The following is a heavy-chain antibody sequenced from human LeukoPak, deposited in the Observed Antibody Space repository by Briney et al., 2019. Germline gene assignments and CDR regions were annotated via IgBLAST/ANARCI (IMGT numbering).Heavy chain of an antibody. Sequence: GAPVNISCKVSGSPFTDYYTHWVHQAPGKGLEWMGLVDPEDGETIYAEKFQGRVTITADTSTDTAYMELSSLRSEDTAVYYCATASRGGDYWGQGTLVTVSS. CDR3: ATASRGGDY. J-gene: IGHJ4*02. CDR1: GSPFTDYY. V-gene: IGHV1-69-2*01. CDR2: VDPEDGET.